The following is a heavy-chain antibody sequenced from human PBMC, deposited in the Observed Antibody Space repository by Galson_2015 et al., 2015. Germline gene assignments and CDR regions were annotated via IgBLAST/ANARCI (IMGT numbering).Heavy chain of an antibody. CDR3: ARAKDCSSTSCDPIDY. D-gene: IGHD2-2*01. V-gene: IGHV3-9*01. CDR1: GFTFSSYG. CDR2: ISWNSGSI. Sequence: SLRLSCAASGFTFSSYGMHWVRHAPGKGLEWVSGISWNSGSIDYADSVKGRFTISRDNAKKYLYLQMNSLRAEDTALYYCARAKDCSSTSCDPIDYWGQGTLVTVSS. J-gene: IGHJ4*02.